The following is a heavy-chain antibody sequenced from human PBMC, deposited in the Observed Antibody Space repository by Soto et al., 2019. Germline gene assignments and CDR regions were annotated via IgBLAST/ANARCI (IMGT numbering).Heavy chain of an antibody. J-gene: IGHJ4*02. D-gene: IGHD2-21*01. CDR2: INHSGST. CDR3: ARGRDPIPYFDY. CDR1: GGSFSGYY. Sequence: SETLSLTCAVYGGSFSGYYWSWIRQPPGKGLEWMGEINHSGSTNYNPSLKSRVTISVDTSKNQFSLKLSSVTAADTAVYYCARGRDPIPYFDYWGQGTLVTVSS. V-gene: IGHV4-34*01.